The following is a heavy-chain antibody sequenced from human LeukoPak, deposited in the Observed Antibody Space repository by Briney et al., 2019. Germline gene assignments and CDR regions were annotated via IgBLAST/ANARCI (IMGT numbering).Heavy chain of an antibody. CDR3: ARSVVGIAAAADY. V-gene: IGHV4-39*07. D-gene: IGHD6-13*01. CDR1: GGSISSSSYY. CDR2: IYYSGST. J-gene: IGHJ4*02. Sequence: SETLSLTCTVSGGSISSSSYYWGWIRQPPGKGLEWIGSIYYSGSTYYNPSLKSRVTISVDTSKNQFSLKLSSVTAVDTAVYYCARSVVGIAAAADYWGQGTLVTVSS.